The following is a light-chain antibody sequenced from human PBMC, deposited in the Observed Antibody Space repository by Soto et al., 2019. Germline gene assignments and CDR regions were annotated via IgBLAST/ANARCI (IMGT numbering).Light chain of an antibody. Sequence: DIQMTQSPSPVSASVGDRVTITCRASQGINNWLAWYQQKPGKAPKLLIYAASSLQSGVPSRFSGSGFGTVFTLTISSLHPEDFATYYCKQANMFPITFGQGTRLEIK. J-gene: IGKJ5*01. CDR3: KQANMFPIT. CDR1: QGINNW. CDR2: AAS. V-gene: IGKV1-12*01.